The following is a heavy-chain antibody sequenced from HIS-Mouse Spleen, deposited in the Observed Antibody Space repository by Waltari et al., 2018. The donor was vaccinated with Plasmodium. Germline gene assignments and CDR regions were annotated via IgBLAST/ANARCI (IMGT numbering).Heavy chain of an antibody. CDR3: AKDEGGLDAFDI. V-gene: IGHV3-30*18. CDR2: ISYDGSNK. D-gene: IGHD3-16*01. Sequence: QVKLLESGGGVVQPGGSLRLSCAAPVFPFSSYGINWVRQAPGKGLEWVAVISYDGSNKYYADSVKGRFTISRDNSKNTLYLQMNSLRAEDTAVYYCAKDEGGLDAFDIWGQGTMVTVSS. CDR1: VFPFSSYG. J-gene: IGHJ3*02.